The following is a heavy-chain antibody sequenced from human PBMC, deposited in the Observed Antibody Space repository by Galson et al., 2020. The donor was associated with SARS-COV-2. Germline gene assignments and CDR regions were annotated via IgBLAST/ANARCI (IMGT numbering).Heavy chain of an antibody. D-gene: IGHD3-3*01. V-gene: IGHV2-26*01. J-gene: IGHJ5*02. Sequence: ESGPTLVKPTETLTLTCTVSGFSLSNARMGVSWIRQPPGKALEWLAHIFSNDEKSYSTSLKSRLTISKDTSKSQVVLTMTNMDPVDTATYYCARTSQGFWSGYYRSGWFDPWGQGTLVTVSS. CDR3: ARTSQGFWSGYYRSGWFDP. CDR1: GFSLSNARMG. CDR2: IFSNDEK.